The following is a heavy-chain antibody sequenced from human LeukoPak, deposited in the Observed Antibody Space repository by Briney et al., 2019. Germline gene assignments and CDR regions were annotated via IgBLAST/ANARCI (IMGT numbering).Heavy chain of an antibody. CDR2: INWNGGNV. CDR3: VRDRSGWYGGDY. J-gene: IGHJ4*02. D-gene: IGHD6-19*01. CDR1: GFTFDDYG. V-gene: IGHV3-20*04. Sequence: GGSLRLSCAASGFTFDDYGMSWVRQAPGKGLEWVSGINWNGGNVGYADSVKGRFTISRDNAKNSLYLQLNSLRAEDTALYYCVRDRSGWYGGDYWGQGTLVTVSS.